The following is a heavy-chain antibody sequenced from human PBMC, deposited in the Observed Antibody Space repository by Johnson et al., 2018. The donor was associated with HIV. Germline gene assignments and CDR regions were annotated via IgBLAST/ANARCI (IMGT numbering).Heavy chain of an antibody. Sequence: QPGGSLRLSCAASGFTFSSYWMHWVRQAPGKGLVWVSRINSDGSSTSYADSVKGRFTISRDNAKNTLYLQMNSLRAEDTAVYYCARKVVVVAAAAGDAFDIWGQGTMVTVSS. CDR2: INSDGSST. J-gene: IGHJ3*02. CDR1: GFTFSSYW. D-gene: IGHD2-15*01. V-gene: IGHV3-74*01. CDR3: ARKVVVVAAAAGDAFDI.